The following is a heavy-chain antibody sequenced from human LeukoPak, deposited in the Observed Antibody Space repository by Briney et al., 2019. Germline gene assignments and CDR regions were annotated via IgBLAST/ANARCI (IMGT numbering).Heavy chain of an antibody. D-gene: IGHD1-26*01. CDR2: IYYSGST. CDR3: ARHEYSGSYYGLSWFDP. V-gene: IGHV4-39*01. J-gene: IGHJ5*02. Sequence: SETLSPTCTVSGGSISSSGYYWGWIRQPPGKGLEWIASIYYSGSTYYNPSLKSRVTISVDTSKNQLSLKLSSLTAADTAVYYCARHEYSGSYYGLSWFDPWGQGTLVTVSS. CDR1: GGSISSSGYY.